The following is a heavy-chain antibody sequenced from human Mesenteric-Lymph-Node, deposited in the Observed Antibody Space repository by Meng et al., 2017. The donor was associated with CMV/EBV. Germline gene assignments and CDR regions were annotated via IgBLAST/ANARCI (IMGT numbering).Heavy chain of an antibody. CDR2: IRYDGTIK. Sequence: GGSLRLSCAASGFTFSSFGMHWLRQAPGKGLEWMAFIRYDGTIKYYVDSVKGRFTISRDNSKNTLYLQMNGLRAEDTAVYYCARDEIVSRRGAGYGMDVWGQGTTVTVSS. J-gene: IGHJ6*02. CDR3: ARDEIVSRRGAGYGMDV. CDR1: GFTFSSFG. D-gene: IGHD3-22*01. V-gene: IGHV3-30*02.